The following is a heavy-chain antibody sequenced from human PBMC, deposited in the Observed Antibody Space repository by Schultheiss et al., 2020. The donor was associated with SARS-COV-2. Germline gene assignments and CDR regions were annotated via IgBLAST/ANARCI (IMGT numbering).Heavy chain of an antibody. CDR1: GFTFSSYW. D-gene: IGHD3-3*01. CDR3: ARETPYDSKGY. V-gene: IGHV3-66*01. J-gene: IGHJ4*02. Sequence: GGSLRLSCAASGFTFSSYWMSWVRQAPGKGLEWVSVIYSGGSTYYADSVKGRFTISRDNSKNTLYLQMNSLRAEDTAVYYCARETPYDSKGYWGQGTLVTVSS. CDR2: IYSGGST.